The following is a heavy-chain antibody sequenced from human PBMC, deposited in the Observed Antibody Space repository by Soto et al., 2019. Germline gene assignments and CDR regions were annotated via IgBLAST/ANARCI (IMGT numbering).Heavy chain of an antibody. J-gene: IGHJ1*01. Sequence: QITLKESGPPLVKPTQTLTLTCTFSGFSLSTSGVGVGWIRQPPGKGLEWLALIYWDDDKRYSPSLKSRLTIPKDTSKNQVVLTMTNVDPADTATYYCAHTRAIVVIVAEDEYFQHWGQGTLVTVSS. V-gene: IGHV2-5*02. CDR3: AHTRAIVVIVAEDEYFQH. CDR1: GFSLSTSGVG. CDR2: IYWDDDK. D-gene: IGHD3-22*01.